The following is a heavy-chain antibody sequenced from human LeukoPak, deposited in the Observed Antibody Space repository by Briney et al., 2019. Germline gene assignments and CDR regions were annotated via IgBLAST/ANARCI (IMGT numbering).Heavy chain of an antibody. D-gene: IGHD3/OR15-3a*01. CDR1: GGSISSYY. Sequence: SETLSLTCTVSGGSISSYYWSWIRQPPGKGLEWIGYIYYSGSTNYNPSLKSRVTISVDTSKNKFSLKLSSVTAADTAVYYCAREDWHFDYWGQGTLVTVSS. J-gene: IGHJ4*02. V-gene: IGHV4-59*01. CDR2: IYYSGST. CDR3: AREDWHFDY.